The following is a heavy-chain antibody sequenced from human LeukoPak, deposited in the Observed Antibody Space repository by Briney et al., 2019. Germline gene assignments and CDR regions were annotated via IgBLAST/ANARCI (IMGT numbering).Heavy chain of an antibody. CDR1: GYTFTSYG. V-gene: IGHV1-18*01. Sequence: VASVKVSCKASGYTFTSYGISWVRQAPGQGLEWMGWISAYNGNTNYAQKLQGRVTITTDTSTSTAYMELRSLRSDDTAVYYCARDDGIAVAGTRDYWGQGTLVTVSS. D-gene: IGHD6-19*01. CDR3: ARDDGIAVAGTRDY. CDR2: ISAYNGNT. J-gene: IGHJ4*02.